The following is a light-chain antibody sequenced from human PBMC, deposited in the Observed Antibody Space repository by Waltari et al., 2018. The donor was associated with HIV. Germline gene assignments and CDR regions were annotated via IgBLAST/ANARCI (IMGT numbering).Light chain of an antibody. Sequence: DIQMTQSPSSLSASVGDRVTITCRASQSISSYLNWYQQKPGKAPNILIYAASSLQSGVPSRFSGSESGTDCTLTISSLQPEDFATYYCQQSYSTPWTFGQGTKVEIK. CDR1: QSISSY. CDR3: QQSYSTPWT. J-gene: IGKJ1*01. CDR2: AAS. V-gene: IGKV1-39*01.